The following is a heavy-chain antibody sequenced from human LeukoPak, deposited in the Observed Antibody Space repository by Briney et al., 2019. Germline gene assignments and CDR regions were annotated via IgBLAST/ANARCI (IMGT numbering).Heavy chain of an antibody. D-gene: IGHD3-3*01. V-gene: IGHV3-48*03. J-gene: IGHJ4*02. CDR3: ARERDDYYFDY. Sequence: PGGSLRLSCAASGLTFSGYEMNWARQAPGKGLEWVSYISRSGTIISYADSVRGRLTISRDNAKNSLYLQMNSLRAEDTAVYYCARERDDYYFDYWGQGTLVTVSS. CDR2: ISRSGTII. CDR1: GLTFSGYE.